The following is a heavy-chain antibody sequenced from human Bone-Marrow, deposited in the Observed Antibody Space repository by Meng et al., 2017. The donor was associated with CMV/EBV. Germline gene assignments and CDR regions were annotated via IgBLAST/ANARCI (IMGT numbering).Heavy chain of an antibody. J-gene: IGHJ3*02. D-gene: IGHD2-21*01. CDR1: GFDFNNYA. V-gene: IGHV3-30*02. CDR2: VRYDGSDK. CDR3: AKHIVVVIATHDAFDI. Sequence: GGSLRLSCAASGFDFNNYAMHWVRQAPGRGLEWVAFVRYDGSDKYYADSVKGRFTISRDNSKNTLYLQMNSLRAEDTAVYYCAKHIVVVIATHDAFDIWGQGTMVTVSS.